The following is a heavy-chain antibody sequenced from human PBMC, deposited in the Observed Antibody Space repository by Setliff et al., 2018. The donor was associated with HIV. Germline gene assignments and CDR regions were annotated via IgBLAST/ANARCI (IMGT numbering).Heavy chain of an antibody. Sequence: SETLSLTCSVSGGSITSHYWTWIRQPPGKGLEWIGVISYSGSPRYNPSLKSRVTIGMDTSKNQVSLTLSSVTAVDTAVYYCARFCSGGSCPDYWGQGTLVTVSS. CDR1: GGSITSHY. V-gene: IGHV4-59*11. J-gene: IGHJ4*02. CDR2: ISYSGSP. D-gene: IGHD2-15*01. CDR3: ARFCSGGSCPDY.